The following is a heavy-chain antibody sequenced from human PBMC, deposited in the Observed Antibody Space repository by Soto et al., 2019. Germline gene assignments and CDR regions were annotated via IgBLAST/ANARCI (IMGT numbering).Heavy chain of an antibody. V-gene: IGHV5-51*01. J-gene: IGHJ6*02. CDR2: IYPGDSDT. Sequence: PGESLKISCKGSGYSFTSYWIGWVRQMPGKGLEWMGIIYPGDSDTRYSPSFQGQVTISADKSISTDYLQWSSLKASDTAMYYSAKPLGYSYGWRYGMDVWGQGTTVTVSS. D-gene: IGHD5-18*01. CDR3: AKPLGYSYGWRYGMDV. CDR1: GYSFTSYW.